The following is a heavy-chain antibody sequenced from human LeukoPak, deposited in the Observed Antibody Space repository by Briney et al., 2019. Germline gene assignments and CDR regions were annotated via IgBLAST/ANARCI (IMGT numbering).Heavy chain of an antibody. CDR2: IYSTGST. CDR3: ARSASDWYFDL. CDR1: GGSFSPYS. Sequence: PPETLSLTCTVSGGSFSPYSWNWIRQPAGKGLESIGRIYSTGSTTYNPSLKSRVTMSIDTSKNQFSLKLSSVTAADTAVYYCARSASDWYFDLWGRGTLVTVSS. V-gene: IGHV4-4*07. J-gene: IGHJ2*01. D-gene: IGHD3-3*01.